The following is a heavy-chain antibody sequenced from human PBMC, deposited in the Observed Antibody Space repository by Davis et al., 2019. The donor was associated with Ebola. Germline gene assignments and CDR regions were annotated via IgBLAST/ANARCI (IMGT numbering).Heavy chain of an antibody. J-gene: IGHJ6*03. CDR3: TRGIITYYYYFHMDV. D-gene: IGHD3-10*01. V-gene: IGHV1-46*01. CDR1: GYNFPSYY. Sequence: GESLKISCKASGYNFPSYYIHWVRQAPGQGPEWMGIISPSGSSTSYAQKFQGKVTMTTDSSTSTAYMELRSLRSDDTAMYYCTRGIITYYYYFHMDVWGEGTTVTVSS. CDR2: ISPSGSST.